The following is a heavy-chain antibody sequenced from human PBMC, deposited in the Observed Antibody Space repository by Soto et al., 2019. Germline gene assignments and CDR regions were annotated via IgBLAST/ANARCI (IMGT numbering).Heavy chain of an antibody. CDR1: GYTFTSYG. J-gene: IGHJ4*02. D-gene: IGHD3-10*01. CDR2: ISAYNGNT. V-gene: IGHV1-18*01. Sequence: QVQLVQSGAEVKKPGASVKVSCKASGYTFTSYGISWVRQAPGQGLEWMGWISAYNGNTNYAQKLQGRVTLTTDTSPSTAYMELRSLRSDDTAVYYCARDPSRRLVRPTSFEYWGQGTLVTVSS. CDR3: ARDPSRRLVRPTSFEY.